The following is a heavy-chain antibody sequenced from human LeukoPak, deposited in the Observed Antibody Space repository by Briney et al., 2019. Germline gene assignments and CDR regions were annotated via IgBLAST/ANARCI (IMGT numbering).Heavy chain of an antibody. D-gene: IGHD3-22*01. Sequence: GESLQISCKGSGYSFTSYWIGWVRQMPGKGLEWMGIIYPGDSDTRYSPSFQGQVTISADKSISTAYLQWSSLKASDTAMYYCARIYDSSGYAEDAFDIWGQGTMVTVSS. CDR1: GYSFTSYW. CDR3: ARIYDSSGYAEDAFDI. CDR2: IYPGDSDT. V-gene: IGHV5-51*01. J-gene: IGHJ3*02.